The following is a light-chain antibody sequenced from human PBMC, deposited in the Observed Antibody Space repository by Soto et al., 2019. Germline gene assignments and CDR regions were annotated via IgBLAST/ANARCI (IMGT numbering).Light chain of an antibody. V-gene: IGKV4-1*01. CDR2: WAS. Sequence: DIVMTQSPDSLAVSLGERATINCKSSQSVLYSSNNKNYLAWYQQRPGQPPKLLIYWASTRESGVPDRFSGSGSGTDFTLNITSLQADDVAVYYCQQYESTPPTFGQGTKLEIK. CDR1: QSVLYSSNNKNY. J-gene: IGKJ2*01. CDR3: QQYESTPPT.